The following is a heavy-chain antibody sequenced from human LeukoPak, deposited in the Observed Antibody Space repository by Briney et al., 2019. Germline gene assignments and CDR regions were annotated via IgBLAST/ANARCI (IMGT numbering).Heavy chain of an antibody. CDR3: AREDDDWGPNTLDV. D-gene: IGHD7-27*01. CDR2: IWYDGSKE. J-gene: IGHJ3*01. CDR1: GFTFSSYG. Sequence: GGSLRLSCAASGFTFSSYGMHWVRQAPGKGLEWVAVIWYDGSKEYLADSVKGRFTISRDNSKNTVYLQMNSLKTEDTAVYYCAREDDDWGPNTLDVWGQVTVVTVSS. V-gene: IGHV3-33*01.